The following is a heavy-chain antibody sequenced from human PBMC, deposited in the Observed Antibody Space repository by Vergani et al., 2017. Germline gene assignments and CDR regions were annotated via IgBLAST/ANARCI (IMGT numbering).Heavy chain of an antibody. CDR3: ARDKMAAAGPYYYYYMDV. CDR2: IIPILGTA. V-gene: IGHV1-69*11. CDR1: GGTFSSYA. J-gene: IGHJ6*03. D-gene: IGHD6-13*01. Sequence: QVQLVQSGAEVKKPGSSVKVSCKASGGTFSSYAISWVRQAPGQGLEWMGRIIPILGTANYAQKFQGRVTITADESTSTAYMELSSLRSEDTAVDYCARDKMAAAGPYYYYYMDVWGKGTTVTVSS.